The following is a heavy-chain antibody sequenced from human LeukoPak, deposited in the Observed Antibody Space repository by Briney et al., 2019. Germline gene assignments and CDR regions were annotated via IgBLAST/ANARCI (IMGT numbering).Heavy chain of an antibody. CDR3: ARARGITMTSAAFDI. CDR2: IIPIFGTA. Sequence: SVKVSCKASGGTFSSYAISWVRQAPVQGLEWMGRIIPIFGTANYAQKFQGRVTITTDESTSTAYMELSSLRSEDTAVYYCARARGITMTSAAFDIWGQGTMVTVSS. J-gene: IGHJ3*02. D-gene: IGHD3-22*01. CDR1: GGTFSSYA. V-gene: IGHV1-69*05.